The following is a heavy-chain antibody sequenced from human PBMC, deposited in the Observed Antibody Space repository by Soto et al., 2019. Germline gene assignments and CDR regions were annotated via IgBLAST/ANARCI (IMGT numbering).Heavy chain of an antibody. V-gene: IGHV1-46*01. CDR3: ARDRLWSPYYDILTGTYGMDV. CDR1: GYTFTSYY. J-gene: IGHJ6*02. D-gene: IGHD3-9*01. CDR2: INPSGGST. Sequence: SVKVSCKASGYTFTSYYMHWVRQAPGQGLEWMGIINPSGGSTSYAQKFQGRVTMTRDTSTSTVYMELSSLRSEDAAVYYCARDRLWSPYYDILTGTYGMDVWGQGTTVTVSS.